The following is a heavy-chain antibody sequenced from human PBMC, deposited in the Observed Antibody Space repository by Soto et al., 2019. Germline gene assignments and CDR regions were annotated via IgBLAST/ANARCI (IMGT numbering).Heavy chain of an antibody. V-gene: IGHV1-3*01. CDR2: INAGNGNT. Sequence: GASVKVSCKASGYTFTSYAMHWVRQAPGQRLEWMGWINAGNGNTKYSQKFQGRVTITRDTSTSTAYMELSSLRSEDTAVYYCARLSEVWPILPSYMDVWGKGTTVTVSS. J-gene: IGHJ6*03. CDR3: ARLSEVWPILPSYMDV. D-gene: IGHD3-3*01. CDR1: GYTFTSYA.